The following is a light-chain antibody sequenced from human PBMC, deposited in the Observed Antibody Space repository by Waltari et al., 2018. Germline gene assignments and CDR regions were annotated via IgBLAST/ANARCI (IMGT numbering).Light chain of an antibody. CDR1: SSDIGGYNY. CDR3: SSYTSSNTWV. V-gene: IGLV2-14*01. J-gene: IGLJ3*02. CDR2: DVT. Sequence: QSALTQPASVSGSPGQSITISCIGTSSDIGGYNYVSWYQQHPGKAPKVMIYDVTKMPSGVSNRFSGSKSGSTASLTISGLQAEDEADYYCSSYTSSNTWVFGGGTKLTVL.